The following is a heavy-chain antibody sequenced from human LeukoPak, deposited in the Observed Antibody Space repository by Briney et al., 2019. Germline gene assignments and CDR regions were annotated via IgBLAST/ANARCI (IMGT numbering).Heavy chain of an antibody. D-gene: IGHD2-21*02. CDR2: IDWDDDK. J-gene: IGHJ3*02. V-gene: IGHV2-70*11. CDR3: ARSQVVTTTHDAFDI. Sequence: SGPALVKPTQTLTLTCTFSGFSLSTSGMCVSRIRQPPGKALEWLARIDWDDDKYYSTSLKTRLTISKDTSKNQVVLTMTNMDPVDTGTYYCARSQVVTTTHDAFDIWGQGTMVTVSS. CDR1: GFSLSTSGMC.